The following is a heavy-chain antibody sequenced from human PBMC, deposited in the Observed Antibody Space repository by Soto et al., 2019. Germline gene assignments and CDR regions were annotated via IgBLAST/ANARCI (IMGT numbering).Heavy chain of an antibody. V-gene: IGHV4-34*01. CDR2: INHSGST. D-gene: IGHD2-2*01. CDR3: ARGADIVVVPAAMDGSLTTRWFDP. Sequence: QVQLQQWGAGLLKPSETLSLTCAVYGGSFSGYYWSWIRQPPGKGLEWIGEINHSGSTNYNPSLKSRVTISVDTSKNQFSLKLSSVTAAVTAVYYCARGADIVVVPAAMDGSLTTRWFDPWGQGTLVTVSS. J-gene: IGHJ5*02. CDR1: GGSFSGYY.